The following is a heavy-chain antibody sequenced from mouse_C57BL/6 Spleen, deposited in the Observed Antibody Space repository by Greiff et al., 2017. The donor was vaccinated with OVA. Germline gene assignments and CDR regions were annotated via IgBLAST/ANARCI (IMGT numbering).Heavy chain of an antibody. V-gene: IGHV1-50*01. J-gene: IGHJ2*01. CDR1: GYTFTSYW. Sequence: QVQLQQPGAELVKPGASVKLSCKASGYTFTSYWMQWVKQRPGQGLEWIGEIDPSDSYYNYNPKFKGKATLTVDTSSSTAYMQLSSLTSEDSAVYYCARRGGPWGQGTTLTVSS. D-gene: IGHD3-3*01. CDR2: IDPSDSYY. CDR3: ARRGGP.